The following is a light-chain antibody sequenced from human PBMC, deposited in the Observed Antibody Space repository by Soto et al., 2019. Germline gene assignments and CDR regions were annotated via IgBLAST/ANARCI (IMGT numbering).Light chain of an antibody. J-gene: IGLJ3*02. V-gene: IGLV1-47*02. CDR3: VAWDDSLSGRV. CDR1: GSNIGSHD. Sequence: QLVLTQPPSASRTPGQRVTISCSGSGSNIGSHDVYWYQHLPGTAPKVLIYRNDQRPSGVPDRFSASRSGTSASLAISGLRSEDEADYYCVAWDDSLSGRVFGGGTKVTVL. CDR2: RND.